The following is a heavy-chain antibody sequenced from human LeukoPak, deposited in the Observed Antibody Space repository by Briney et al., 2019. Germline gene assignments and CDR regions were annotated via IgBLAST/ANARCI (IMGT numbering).Heavy chain of an antibody. V-gene: IGHV4-34*01. D-gene: IGHD3-10*01. CDR1: GGSFSGYY. J-gene: IGHJ5*02. Sequence: KPSETLSLTCAVYGGSFSGYYWSWIRQPPGKGLEWIGEINHSGSTNYNPSLKSRVTISVDTSKNQFSLKLSSVTAADTAVYYCARTYYYGSGSRPGHNWFDPWGQGTLVTVSS. CDR3: ARTYYYGSGSRPGHNWFDP. CDR2: INHSGST.